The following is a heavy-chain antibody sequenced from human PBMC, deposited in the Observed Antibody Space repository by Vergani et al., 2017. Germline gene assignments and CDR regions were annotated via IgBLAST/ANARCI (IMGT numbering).Heavy chain of an antibody. J-gene: IGHJ4*02. D-gene: IGHD1-26*01. Sequence: EVKLLESGGSLKQPGGSVRLPCAASGFTFSTYAMHGVRQAPGKGLEWVSALTGGGGSTYYADSFKGRFIVSRHNSRDTLYLQMNSLRPEDTATYYCVKNAGSYENFFDSWGQETLVTVSS. CDR3: VKNAGSYENFFDS. V-gene: IGHV3-23*01. CDR2: LTGGGGST. CDR1: GFTFSTYA.